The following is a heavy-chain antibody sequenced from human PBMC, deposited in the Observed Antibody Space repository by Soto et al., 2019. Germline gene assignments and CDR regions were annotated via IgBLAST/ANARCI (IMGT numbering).Heavy chain of an antibody. Sequence: ASVKVSCKASGYTFTSYGISWVRQAPGQGLEWMGWISAYNGNTNYAQKLQGRVTMTTDTSTSTAYMELSRLRSDDTAVYYCARGRWDIVVVPAAISEYYMDVWGKGTTVTVSS. CDR3: ARGRWDIVVVPAAISEYYMDV. D-gene: IGHD2-2*01. J-gene: IGHJ6*03. V-gene: IGHV1-18*01. CDR2: ISAYNGNT. CDR1: GYTFTSYG.